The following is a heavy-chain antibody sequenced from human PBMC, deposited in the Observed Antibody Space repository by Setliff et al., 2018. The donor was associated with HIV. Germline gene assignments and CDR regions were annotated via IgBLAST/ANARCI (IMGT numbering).Heavy chain of an antibody. D-gene: IGHD3-22*01. CDR2: IKPRGGGT. Sequence: VASVKVSCKASGYTFTSHYMHWVRQAPGQGLEWMGVIKPRGGGTNYARQFQGRVTMTRDTSTDTVFMELNSLRSEDTAVYYCARDWEFLDYYDSSGHPEYYFDYWGQGTLVTVSS. V-gene: IGHV1-46*01. CDR1: GYTFTSHY. CDR3: ARDWEFLDYYDSSGHPEYYFDY. J-gene: IGHJ4*02.